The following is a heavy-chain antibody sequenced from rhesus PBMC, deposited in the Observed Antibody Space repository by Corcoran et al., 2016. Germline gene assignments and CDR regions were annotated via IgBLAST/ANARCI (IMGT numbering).Heavy chain of an antibody. D-gene: IGHD4-35*01. CDR2: ISYSGST. CDR1: GCSISTYFYY. CDR3: ARHARYGNYFYFDY. V-gene: IGHV4-122*02. Sequence: QVQLQESGPGLVKPSETLSLTCAVSGCSISTYFYYWTWIRQAPGKGLEGFGYISYSGSTRYNPSLKSRVSISRDTSKNQFSLKLTSVIAADTAVYYCARHARYGNYFYFDYWGQGVLVTVSS. J-gene: IGHJ4*01.